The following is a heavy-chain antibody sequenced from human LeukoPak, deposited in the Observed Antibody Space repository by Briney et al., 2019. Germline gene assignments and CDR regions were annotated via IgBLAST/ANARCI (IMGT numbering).Heavy chain of an antibody. CDR1: GYTFTDYY. Sequence: GATVKISCKVSGYTFTDYYMHWVQQAPGKGLEWMGLVDPEDGETIYAEKFQGRVTITADTSIDTAYMELSSLRSEDTAVYYCATRVGATRRLTGFDPWGQGTLVTVSP. V-gene: IGHV1-69-2*01. CDR3: ATRVGATRRLTGFDP. CDR2: VDPEDGET. J-gene: IGHJ5*02. D-gene: IGHD1-26*01.